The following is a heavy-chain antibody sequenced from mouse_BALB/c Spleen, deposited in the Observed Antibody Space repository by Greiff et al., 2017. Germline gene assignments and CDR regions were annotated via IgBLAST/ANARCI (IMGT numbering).Heavy chain of an antibody. V-gene: IGHV1-69*01. CDR2: IDTSDSYT. Sequence: QVQLQQPGAELVMPGASVKMSCKASGYTFTDYWMHWVKQRPGQGLEWIGAIDTSDSYTSYNQKFKGKATLTVDESSSTAYMQLSSLTSEDSAVYYCAREGYAMDYWGQGTSVTVSS. CDR3: AREGYAMDY. J-gene: IGHJ4*01. CDR1: GYTFTDYW.